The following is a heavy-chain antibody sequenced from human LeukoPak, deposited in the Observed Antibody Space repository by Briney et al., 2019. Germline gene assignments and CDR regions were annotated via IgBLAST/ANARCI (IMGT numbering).Heavy chain of an antibody. V-gene: IGHV3-33*01. CDR3: VRDVQGREETVVGDY. Sequence: GGSLRLSCAASGFAFGRYAMHWVRQPPGKGLEWVAVISFDKTTKDYGDSVKGRFTISRDNSENKVYLQMNNVRVDDTAVYYCVRDVQGREETVVGDYWGQGTRITVSS. CDR2: ISFDKTTK. D-gene: IGHD3-22*01. CDR1: GFAFGRYA. J-gene: IGHJ4*02.